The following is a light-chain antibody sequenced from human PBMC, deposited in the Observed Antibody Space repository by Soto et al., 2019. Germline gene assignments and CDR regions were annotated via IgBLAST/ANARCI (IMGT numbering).Light chain of an antibody. CDR2: GAS. V-gene: IGKV3D-15*01. J-gene: IGKJ4*01. Sequence: EIVMTQSPGTLSVSPGERATLSCGASQSVSSNLAWYQQKPGQAPRLRIYGASTRATGIPARFSGSGSGTEFTLIISSLQSEDFAVYYCQQYHNWVTFGGGTKVEIK. CDR3: QQYHNWVT. CDR1: QSVSSN.